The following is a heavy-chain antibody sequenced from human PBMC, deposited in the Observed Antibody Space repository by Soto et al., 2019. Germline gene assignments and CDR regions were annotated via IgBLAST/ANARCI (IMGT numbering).Heavy chain of an antibody. J-gene: IGHJ6*02. CDR3: ARHNGPLYVGYYYDMDV. CDR2: IYYSGYT. V-gene: IGHV4-39*01. Sequence: SETISLPCTVSGGSISSRSYYWGRIRQPPGKGLEWIGSIYYSGYTYYNPSLKSRVTISVDTSKNQFSLKLSSVTAADTAVYYCARHNGPLYVGYYYDMDVWGQGTTVTVS. D-gene: IGHD3-16*01. CDR1: GGSISSRSYY.